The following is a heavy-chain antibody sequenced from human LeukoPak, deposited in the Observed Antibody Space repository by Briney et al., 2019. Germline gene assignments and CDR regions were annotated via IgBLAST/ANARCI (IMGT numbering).Heavy chain of an antibody. CDR1: GGSISSYY. D-gene: IGHD3-10*01. CDR2: IYTSGST. V-gene: IGHV4-4*07. Sequence: PSETLSLTCTVSGGSISSYYWSWIRQPAGKGLEWIGRIYTSGSTNYNPSLKSRVTMSVDTSKNQFSLQLNSVTPEDTAVYYCARGHPGNYFDYWGQGTLVTVSS. CDR3: ARGHPGNYFDY. J-gene: IGHJ4*02.